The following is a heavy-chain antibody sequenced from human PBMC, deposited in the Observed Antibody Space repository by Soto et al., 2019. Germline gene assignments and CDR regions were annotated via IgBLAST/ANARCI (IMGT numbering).Heavy chain of an antibody. Sequence: GGSLRLSGAASGCTFSSYAMSWVRQAPGKGLEWVSALANTGAGTYYADSVKGRFTISRENSRSTLYLQMNSLRVEDAATYYCATPIEVPVGAFDILGQGTVVTVSS. V-gene: IGHV3-23*01. CDR1: GCTFSSYA. CDR3: ATPIEVPVGAFDI. CDR2: LANTGAGT. J-gene: IGHJ3*02. D-gene: IGHD2-15*01.